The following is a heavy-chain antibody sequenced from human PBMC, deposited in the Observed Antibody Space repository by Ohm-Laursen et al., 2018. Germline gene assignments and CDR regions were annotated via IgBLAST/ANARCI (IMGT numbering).Heavy chain of an antibody. D-gene: IGHD3-22*01. V-gene: IGHV2-70*11. CDR2: IDWDDDK. Sequence: TQTLTLTCTFSGFSLSTSGMCVSWIRQPPGKALEWLARIDWDDDKYYSTSLKTRLTISKDTSKNQVVLTMTNMDPVDTATYYCARVYYYDSSGNLYYFDYWGQGTLVTVSS. J-gene: IGHJ4*02. CDR3: ARVYYYDSSGNLYYFDY. CDR1: GFSLSTSGMC.